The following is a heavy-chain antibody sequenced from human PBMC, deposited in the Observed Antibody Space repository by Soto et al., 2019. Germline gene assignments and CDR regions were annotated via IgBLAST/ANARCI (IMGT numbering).Heavy chain of an antibody. CDR1: EFTFS. Sequence: PGGSLRLSXVGSEFTFSMTWVRQAPGKGLEWVSMISNDGSSTYYADSVKGRFTISRDNSKKILYLQMNSLRAEDTAVYYCAQRPDAFDIWGQGTMVTVSS. CDR2: ISNDGSST. V-gene: IGHV3-23*01. CDR3: AQRPDAFDI. J-gene: IGHJ3*02.